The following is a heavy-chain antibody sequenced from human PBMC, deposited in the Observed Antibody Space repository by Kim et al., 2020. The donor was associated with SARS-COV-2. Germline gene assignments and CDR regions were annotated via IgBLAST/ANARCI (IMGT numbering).Heavy chain of an antibody. CDR2: IDPSDSYT. Sequence: GASLKISCKGSGYSFTSYWISWVRQMSGKGLEWMGRIDPSDSYTNYSPSFQGHVTISADKSISTAYLQWSSLKASDTAMYYCARHETFPYCTNGVCTTPLHDYWAREPWSPSPQ. CDR1: GYSFTSYW. J-gene: IGHJ4*02. D-gene: IGHD2-8*01. V-gene: IGHV5-10-1*01. CDR3: ARHETFPYCTNGVCTTPLHDY.